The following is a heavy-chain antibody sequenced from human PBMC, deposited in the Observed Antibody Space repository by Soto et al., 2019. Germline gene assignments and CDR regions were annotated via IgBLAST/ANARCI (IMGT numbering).Heavy chain of an antibody. D-gene: IGHD6-13*01. Sequence: SCAASGFTFSSYAMSWVRQAPGKGLEWVSAISGSGGSTYYADSVKGRFTISRDNSKNTLYLQMNGLRAEDTAVYYCAKEVIAEGPFDYWGQGTLVTVSS. CDR1: GFTFSSYA. CDR3: AKEVIAEGPFDY. J-gene: IGHJ4*02. CDR2: ISGSGGST. V-gene: IGHV3-23*01.